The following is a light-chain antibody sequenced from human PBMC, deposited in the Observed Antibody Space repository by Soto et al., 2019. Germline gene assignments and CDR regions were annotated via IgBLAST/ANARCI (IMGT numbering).Light chain of an antibody. CDR2: GAS. CDR1: QSVSSSY. CDR3: QQYGSSRT. Sequence: EIVLTQSPGTLSLSPGERATLSCRASQSVSSSYLAWYQQKAGQAPRLLIYGASSRAPGIPDRFSGSGSGTDFTLTISRLEPEDFAVYYCQQYGSSRTFGQGTKVEIK. V-gene: IGKV3-20*01. J-gene: IGKJ1*01.